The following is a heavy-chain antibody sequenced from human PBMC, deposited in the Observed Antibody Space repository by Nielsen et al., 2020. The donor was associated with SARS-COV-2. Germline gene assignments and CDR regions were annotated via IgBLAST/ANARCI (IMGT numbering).Heavy chain of an antibody. CDR3: AKVAPTYIAAAAANY. CDR2: ILSAGDLT. CDR1: GFTLRYYA. V-gene: IGHV3-23*01. Sequence: GRSLSLSCAASGFTLRYYAMSWVRQAPGKGLEWVSSILSAGDLTYYTGSVKDRFTVSRDNYKSMVYLQMHSLRVEDSALYYCAKVAPTYIAAAAANYWGQGIVVTVSS. D-gene: IGHD6-13*01. J-gene: IGHJ4*02.